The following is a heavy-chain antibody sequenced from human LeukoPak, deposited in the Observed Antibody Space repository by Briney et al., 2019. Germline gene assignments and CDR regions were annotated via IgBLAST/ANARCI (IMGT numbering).Heavy chain of an antibody. CDR2: ISYDGSNK. CDR3: ARGAIPGVVGALPSSYYFDY. D-gene: IGHD2-2*02. J-gene: IGHJ4*02. Sequence: PGGSLRLSCAASGFTFSSYAMHWARQAPGKGLEWVAVISYDGSNKYYADSVKGRFTISRDNSKNTLYLQMNSLRAEDTAVYYCARGAIPGVVGALPSSYYFDYWGQGTLVTVSS. V-gene: IGHV3-30-3*01. CDR1: GFTFSSYA.